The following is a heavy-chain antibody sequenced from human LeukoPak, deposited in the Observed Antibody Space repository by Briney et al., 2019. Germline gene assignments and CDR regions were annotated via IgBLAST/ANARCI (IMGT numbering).Heavy chain of an antibody. D-gene: IGHD3-22*01. V-gene: IGHV3-23*01. J-gene: IGHJ4*02. CDR2: IIDIGGRT. CDR1: GITLTNYG. Sequence: PGGSLRLSSAVSGITLTNYGMSWGRQAPGKGLEWVADIIDIGGRTNYADSVKGRFTISRDNTKNTLYLQMNSLRTEDTAVYFCAKRGVVIRVILVGFHKEAYYFDSWGQGALVTVSS. CDR3: AKRGVVIRVILVGFHKEAYYFDS.